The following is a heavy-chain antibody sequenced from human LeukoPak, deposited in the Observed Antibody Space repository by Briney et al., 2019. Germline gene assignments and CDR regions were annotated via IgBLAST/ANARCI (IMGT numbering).Heavy chain of an antibody. CDR2: IYSDDRA. V-gene: IGHV3-66*02. CDR3: ARDLAGFQEPRYYYYMDV. Sequence: QTGGSLRLSCVASGFTVRRNVMSWVRQAPGKGLEWVSLIYSDDRAFYADSVKGRFTISRNNSKNTLLLQMSSLKPEDTAIYYCARDLAGFQEPRYYYYMDVWGKGTTVTVSS. CDR1: GFTVRRNV. J-gene: IGHJ6*03. D-gene: IGHD1-14*01.